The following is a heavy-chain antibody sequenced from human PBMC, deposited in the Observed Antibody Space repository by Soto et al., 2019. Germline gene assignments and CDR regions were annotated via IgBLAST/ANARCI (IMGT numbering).Heavy chain of an antibody. V-gene: IGHV1-69*13. J-gene: IGHJ6*02. CDR1: GGSFSSYA. CDR3: ARVDSGYDSLYYYYGMDV. CDR2: IIPIFGTA. Sequence: SVKVSFKASGGSFSSYAISWVRQAPGQGLEWMGGIIPIFGTANYAQKFQGRVTITADESTSTAYMELSSLRSEDTAVYYCARVDSGYDSLYYYYGMDVWGQGTTVTVSS. D-gene: IGHD5-12*01.